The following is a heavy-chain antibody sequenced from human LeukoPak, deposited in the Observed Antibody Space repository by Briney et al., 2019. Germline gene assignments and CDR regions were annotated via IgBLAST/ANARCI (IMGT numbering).Heavy chain of an antibody. CDR2: ISWNSGSI. CDR1: GFTFDDYA. CDR3: AKDILTRIAVAGDWYFDL. Sequence: PGGSLRLSCAASGFTFDDYAMHWVRQAPGKGLEWVSGISWNSGSIGYADSVKGRFTISRDNGKNSLYLQMNSLRAEDTALYYCAKDILTRIAVAGDWYFDLWGRGTLVTVSS. D-gene: IGHD6-19*01. J-gene: IGHJ2*01. V-gene: IGHV3-9*01.